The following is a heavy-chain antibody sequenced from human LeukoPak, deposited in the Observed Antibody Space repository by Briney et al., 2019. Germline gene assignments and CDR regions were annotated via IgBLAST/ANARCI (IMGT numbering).Heavy chain of an antibody. J-gene: IGHJ5*02. CDR3: ARGLIFGVVIIRRWFDP. Sequence: SETLSLTCAVYGGSFSGYYWSWIRQPPGKGLEWIGEINHSGSTNYNPSLKSRVTISVDTSKNQFSLKLSSVTAADTAVCYCARGLIFGVVIIRRWFDPWGQGTLVTVSS. V-gene: IGHV4-34*01. CDR1: GGSFSGYY. D-gene: IGHD3-3*01. CDR2: INHSGST.